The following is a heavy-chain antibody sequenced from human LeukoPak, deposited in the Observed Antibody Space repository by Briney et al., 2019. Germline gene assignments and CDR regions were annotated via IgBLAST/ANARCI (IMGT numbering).Heavy chain of an antibody. CDR1: GGSFSGYY. D-gene: IGHD1-26*01. CDR2: INHSGST. V-gene: IGHV4-34*01. CDR3: AREAGGGRSDY. Sequence: SETLSLTCAVYGGSFSGYYWSWIRQPPGKGLEWIGEINHSGSTNYNPSLKSRVTISVDTSKNQFSLKLSSVTAADTAVYYCAREAGGGRSDYWGQGTLVTVSS. J-gene: IGHJ4*02.